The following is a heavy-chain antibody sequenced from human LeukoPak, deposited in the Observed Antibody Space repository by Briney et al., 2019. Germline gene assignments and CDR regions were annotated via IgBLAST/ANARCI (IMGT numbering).Heavy chain of an antibody. CDR3: AKDGPYTSSFDY. Sequence: GRSLRLSCAASGLSFSSYGMHWVRQGPGKGLEWVAAISPDGDNEYYADSVKGRITISRDNSKNTLYLQMNSLTTGDTAVYYCAKDGPYTSSFDYWGQGTLVTVSS. D-gene: IGHD6-13*01. J-gene: IGHJ4*02. CDR1: GLSFSSYG. CDR2: ISPDGDNE. V-gene: IGHV3-30*18.